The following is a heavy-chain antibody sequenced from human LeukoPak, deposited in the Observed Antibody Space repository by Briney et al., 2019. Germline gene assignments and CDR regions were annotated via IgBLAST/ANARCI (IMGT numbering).Heavy chain of an antibody. CDR3: ARGSSSGWYFDC. J-gene: IGHJ4*02. D-gene: IGHD6-19*01. CDR2: ISSSGSTI. CDR1: RFPFSRYE. Sequence: PGGSLRLSCAVSRFPFSRYEMNWVRQAPGKGPEWASYISSSGSTIYYADSVKGRFTISRDNAKNSLYLQMNSLRAEDTAVYYCARGSSSGWYFDCWGQGTLVTVSS. V-gene: IGHV3-48*03.